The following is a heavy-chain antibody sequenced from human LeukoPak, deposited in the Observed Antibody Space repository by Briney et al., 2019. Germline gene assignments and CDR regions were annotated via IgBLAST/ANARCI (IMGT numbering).Heavy chain of an antibody. J-gene: IGHJ4*02. D-gene: IGHD6-6*01. CDR3: AREGAARNFDY. Sequence: SQTLSLTCTVSGGSVSSGTYYWTWIRQPAGKGLEWIGRIYTSGSTNFDPSLKSRVSISLGTSQNQFSLKLSSVTAADTAVYYCAREGAARNFDYWGQGILVTVSS. CDR1: GGSVSSGTYY. CDR2: IYTSGST. V-gene: IGHV4-61*02.